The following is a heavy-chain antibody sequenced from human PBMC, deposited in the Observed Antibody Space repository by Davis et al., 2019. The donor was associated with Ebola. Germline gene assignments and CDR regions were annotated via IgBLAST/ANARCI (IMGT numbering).Heavy chain of an antibody. CDR1: GYSFTNYW. CDR2: IYPGDSDT. V-gene: IGHV5-51*01. D-gene: IGHD2-2*01. J-gene: IGHJ4*02. Sequence: GESLKISCKGSGYSFTNYWIAWVRQMPGKGLEWMGIIYPGDSDTRYSPSFRGQVTISVDKSIRTAYLHWNSLKASDTATYYCARQGTTSWDSWGQGTLVTVSS. CDR3: ARQGTTSWDS.